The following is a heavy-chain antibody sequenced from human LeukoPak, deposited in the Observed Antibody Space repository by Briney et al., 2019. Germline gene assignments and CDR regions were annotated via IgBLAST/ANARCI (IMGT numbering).Heavy chain of an antibody. CDR2: ISGSGGST. J-gene: IGHJ3*02. V-gene: IGHV3-23*01. CDR1: GFTFSSYG. CDR3: AKGWIQLWSHDAFDI. D-gene: IGHD5-18*01. Sequence: PGGTLRLSCAASGFTFSSYGMSWVRQAPGKGQEGVSAISGSGGSTYYADSVKRRFTISRDNSKNTLYLQMNSLRAEDTAVYYCAKGWIQLWSHDAFDIWGQGTMVTVSS.